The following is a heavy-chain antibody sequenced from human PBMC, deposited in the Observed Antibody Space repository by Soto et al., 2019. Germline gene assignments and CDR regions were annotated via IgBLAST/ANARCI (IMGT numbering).Heavy chain of an antibody. CDR1: GYTFTSYY. CDR3: ARDGALHTYYDFWSGNYYMDV. J-gene: IGHJ6*03. CDR2: INPSGGST. Sequence: ASVKVSCKASGYTFTSYYMHWVRQAPGQGLEWMGIINPSGGSTSYAQKFQGRVTMTRDTSTSTVYMELSSLRSEDTAVYYCARDGALHTYYDFWSGNYYMDVWGKGTTVTVSS. V-gene: IGHV1-46*03. D-gene: IGHD3-3*01.